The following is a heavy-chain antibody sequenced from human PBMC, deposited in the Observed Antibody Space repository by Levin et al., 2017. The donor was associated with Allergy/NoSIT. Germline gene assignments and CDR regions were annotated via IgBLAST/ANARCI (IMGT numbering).Heavy chain of an antibody. V-gene: IGHV3-21*01. Sequence: GGSLRLSCAASSLTFTTYSVHWVRQAPGKGLDWVSSITSNGRHIYSADSVKGRFTISRDNAKNSVYLQMDSLSADDTAVYYCARDPSDTVMINNYFYGLDVWGQGTTVIVSS. J-gene: IGHJ6*02. CDR2: ITSNGRHI. CDR3: ARDPSDTVMINNYFYGLDV. CDR1: SLTFTTYS. D-gene: IGHD5-18*01.